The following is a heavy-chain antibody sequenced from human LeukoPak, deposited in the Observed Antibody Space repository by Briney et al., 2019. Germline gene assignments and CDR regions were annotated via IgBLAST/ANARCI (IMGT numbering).Heavy chain of an antibody. J-gene: IGHJ3*02. CDR3: ARDSVAGGHDAFDI. V-gene: IGHV1-8*01. CDR2: MNPNSGNT. D-gene: IGHD6-19*01. CDR1: GYTFTSYD. Sequence: GASVKVSCKASGYTFTSYDINWVRQATGQGLEWMGWMNPNSGNTGYAQKFQGRVTMTRNTSISTAYMELSSLRSEDTAVYYCARDSVAGGHDAFDIWGQGTMVTVSS.